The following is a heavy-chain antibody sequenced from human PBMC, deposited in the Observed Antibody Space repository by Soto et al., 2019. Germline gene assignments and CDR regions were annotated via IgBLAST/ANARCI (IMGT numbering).Heavy chain of an antibody. D-gene: IGHD3-10*01. V-gene: IGHV3-30*18. Sequence: QVQLVESGGGVVQPGRSLRLSCAASGFTFSSYGMHWVRQAPGKGLEWVALISYDGSNKYYADSVKGRFTISRDNSKNTLYLQMNSLRPEDTAVYYCAKSRMPYYASCLGYWGQVTLVTVSS. CDR2: ISYDGSNK. CDR1: GFTFSSYG. CDR3: AKSRMPYYASCLGY. J-gene: IGHJ4*02.